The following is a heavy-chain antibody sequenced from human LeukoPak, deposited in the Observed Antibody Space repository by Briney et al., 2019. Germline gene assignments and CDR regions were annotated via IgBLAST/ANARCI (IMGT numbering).Heavy chain of an antibody. CDR1: GYTFTSYG. Sequence: ASVKVSCTASGYTFTSYGMGWVRQAPGQGLEWMGWISGYNGNTNYAQKLQDRVTMTTGTSTSTAYMELRSLRSEDTAMYFCAHNGDNTGYYFAFDIWGRGTMVTVSS. J-gene: IGHJ3*02. CDR3: AHNGDNTGYYFAFDI. CDR2: ISGYNGNT. V-gene: IGHV1-18*01. D-gene: IGHD3-9*01.